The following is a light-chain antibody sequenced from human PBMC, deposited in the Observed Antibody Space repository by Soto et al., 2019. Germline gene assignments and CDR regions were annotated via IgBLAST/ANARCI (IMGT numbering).Light chain of an antibody. Sequence: QSVLTQPASVSGSPGQSITISCTGTRSDVWSYNLVSWYQQHPGKAPKLMIYEGSKRPSGVSNRFSGSKSGNTASLTISGLQAEDEADYYCCSYAGSSTPLYVFGTGTKVTVL. CDR2: EGS. V-gene: IGLV2-23*01. CDR3: CSYAGSSTPLYV. J-gene: IGLJ1*01. CDR1: RSDVWSYNL.